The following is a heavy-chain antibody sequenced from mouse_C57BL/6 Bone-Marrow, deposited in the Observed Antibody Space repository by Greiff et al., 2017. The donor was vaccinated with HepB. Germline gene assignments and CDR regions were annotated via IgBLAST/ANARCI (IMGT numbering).Heavy chain of an antibody. V-gene: IGHV1-55*01. CDR2: IYPGSGST. CDR3: ARGGYYGYDGDY. J-gene: IGHJ2*01. D-gene: IGHD2-2*01. CDR1: GYTFTSYW. Sequence: QVQLQQSGAELVKPGASVKMSCKASGYTFTSYWITWVKQRPGQGLEWIGDIYPGSGSTNYNEKFKSKATLTVDTSSSTAYMQLSSLTSEDSAVYYCARGGYYGYDGDYWGQGTTLTVSS.